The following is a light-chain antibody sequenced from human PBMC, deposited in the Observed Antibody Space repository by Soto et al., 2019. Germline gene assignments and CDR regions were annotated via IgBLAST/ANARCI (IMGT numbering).Light chain of an antibody. V-gene: IGKV3-20*01. CDR1: QSVSSRY. CDR2: GAS. CDR3: EQYANFRWT. J-gene: IGKJ1*01. Sequence: ALAPGSLSLSPRDRATLSCRASQSVSSRYLAWYQQKPGQAPRLLISGASTRATGIPDRFSGSGSGTDFTLTISRLEPEDFAVYYCEQYANFRWTFGQGTKMDIK.